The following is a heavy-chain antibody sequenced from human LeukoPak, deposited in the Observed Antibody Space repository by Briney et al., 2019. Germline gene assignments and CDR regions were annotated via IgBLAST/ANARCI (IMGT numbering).Heavy chain of an antibody. D-gene: IGHD6-13*01. CDR3: ARQIASAGTAGFDF. V-gene: IGHV4-4*07. CDR2: IYSTGST. J-gene: IGHJ4*02. Sequence: SETLSLTCTVSGGSIRSYYWSWIRQPAGKGLEWIGRIYSTGSTNYHPSLKSRVTMSVDTSKNQFSLRLRSVTAADTAVYYCARQIASAGTAGFDFWGQGALVTVSS. CDR1: GGSIRSYY.